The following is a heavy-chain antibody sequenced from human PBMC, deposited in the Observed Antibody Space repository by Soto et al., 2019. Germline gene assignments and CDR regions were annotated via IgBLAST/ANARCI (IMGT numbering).Heavy chain of an antibody. CDR2: IYYSGST. J-gene: IGHJ6*02. D-gene: IGHD3-22*01. V-gene: IGHV4-59*01. CDR3: ARDPTVISSYYYYGMDV. CDR1: GGSISSYY. Sequence: SETLSLTCTVSGGSISSYYWSWIRQPPGKGLEGIGYIYYSGSTNYNPSLKSRVTISVDTSKTQFSLKLSSVTAADTAVYYCARDPTVISSYYYYGMDVWGQGTTVTVSS.